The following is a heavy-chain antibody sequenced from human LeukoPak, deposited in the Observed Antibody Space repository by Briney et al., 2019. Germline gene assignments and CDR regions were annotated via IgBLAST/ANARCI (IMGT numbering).Heavy chain of an antibody. J-gene: IGHJ4*02. CDR2: IYYRGRT. D-gene: IGHD3-22*01. CDR1: NASIISSSYY. V-gene: IGHV4-39*01. CDR3: ARQKILDDNYDSSGYYVDQ. Sequence: TPSETLSLTCSVSNASIISSSYYWGWIRQPPGKGLERIGSIYYRGRTYYNPSLKIRVTISADTSKNQFSLNLNSVTASDTAVYYCARQKILDDNYDSSGYYVDQWGQGSLVTVSS.